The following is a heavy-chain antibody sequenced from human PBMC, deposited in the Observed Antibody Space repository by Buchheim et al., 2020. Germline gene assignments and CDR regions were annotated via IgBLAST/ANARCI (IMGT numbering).Heavy chain of an antibody. J-gene: IGHJ4*02. V-gene: IGHV3-48*04. CDR2: MSSSSSTI. CDR3: ARDRRIAAAGLIFY. CDR1: GFTFSSYS. D-gene: IGHD6-13*01. Sequence: EVQLVESGGGLVQPGGSLRLSCAASGFTFSSYSMNWVRQAPGKGLEWVSYMSSSSSTIYYADSVKGRFSISRDNAKNSLYLQMNSLRAEDTAVYYCARDRRIAAAGLIFYWGQGTL.